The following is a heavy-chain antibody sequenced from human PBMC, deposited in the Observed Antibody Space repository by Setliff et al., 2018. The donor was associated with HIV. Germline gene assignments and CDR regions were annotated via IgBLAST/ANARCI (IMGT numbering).Heavy chain of an antibody. CDR2: INTADDSR. D-gene: IGHD6-13*01. V-gene: IGHV1-3*03. CDR3: AREGAAAGLDLDY. CDR1: GYTFTSYV. J-gene: IGHJ4*02. Sequence: GASVKVSCKASGYTFTSYVMHWVRQAPGQRLEWIGWINTADDSRRYSQEFQGRFTITMDSSASTVYMEVNSLRSEDMAVYYCAREGAAAGLDLDYWGQGTLVTVSS.